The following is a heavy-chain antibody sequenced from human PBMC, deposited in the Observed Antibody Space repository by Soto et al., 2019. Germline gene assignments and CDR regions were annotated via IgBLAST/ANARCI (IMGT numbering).Heavy chain of an antibody. J-gene: IGHJ5*02. CDR2: INHSGST. V-gene: IGHV4-34*01. D-gene: IGHD1-26*01. Sequence: SETLSLTCAVYGGSFSGYYWSWIRQPPGKGLEWIGEINHSGSTYYNPSLKSRVTISVDTSKNQFSLKLTSVTAADTAVYYCARRYSGSPGHNWFDPWGQGTLVTVSS. CDR1: GGSFSGYY. CDR3: ARRYSGSPGHNWFDP.